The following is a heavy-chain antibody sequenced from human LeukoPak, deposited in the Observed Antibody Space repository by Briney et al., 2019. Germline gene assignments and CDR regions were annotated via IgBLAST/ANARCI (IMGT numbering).Heavy chain of an antibody. CDR2: FDPEDGET. Sequence: ASGKVSCKASGYTFTIYYMHWVRQAPGKGLEWMGGFDPEDGETIYAQKFQGRVTMTEDTSTDTAYMELSSLRSEDTAVYYCATDPYSSGWYGAFDIWGQGTMVTVSS. CDR1: GYTFTIYY. CDR3: ATDPYSSGWYGAFDI. V-gene: IGHV1-24*01. D-gene: IGHD6-19*01. J-gene: IGHJ3*02.